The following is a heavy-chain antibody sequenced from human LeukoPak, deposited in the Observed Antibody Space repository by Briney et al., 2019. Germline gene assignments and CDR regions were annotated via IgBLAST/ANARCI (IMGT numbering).Heavy chain of an antibody. Sequence: GASVKVSRKASGYTFTSYYMHWVRQAPGQGLEWMGIINPSGGSTSYAQKFQGRVTMTRDTSTSTVYMELSSLRSEDTAVYYCAREAGTTHWYFDLWGRGTLVTVSS. J-gene: IGHJ2*01. CDR1: GYTFTSYY. D-gene: IGHD1-7*01. V-gene: IGHV1-46*01. CDR3: AREAGTTHWYFDL. CDR2: INPSGGST.